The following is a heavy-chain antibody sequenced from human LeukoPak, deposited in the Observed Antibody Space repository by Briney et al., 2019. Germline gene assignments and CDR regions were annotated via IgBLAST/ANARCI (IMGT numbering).Heavy chain of an antibody. J-gene: IGHJ4*02. V-gene: IGHV3-30*02. D-gene: IGHD5-24*01. CDR1: GFTFSSYG. Sequence: GGSLRLSCAASGFTFSSYGMHWVGQAPGKGLEWVAFIRYDGSNKYYADSVKGRFTISRDNSKNTLYLQMNSLRAEDTAVYYCAKDLGDGYASDYWGQGTLVTVSS. CDR3: AKDLGDGYASDY. CDR2: IRYDGSNK.